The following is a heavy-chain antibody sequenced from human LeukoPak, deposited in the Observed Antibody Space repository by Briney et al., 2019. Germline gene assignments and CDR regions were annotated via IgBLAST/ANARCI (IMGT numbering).Heavy chain of an antibody. CDR1: GYTSTSYA. CDR2: INAGNGNT. CDR3: ARGSYDSSGYYWDWYFDL. J-gene: IGHJ2*01. Sequence: ASVKVSCKASGYTSTSYAMHWVRQAPGQRLEWMGWINAGNGNTKYSQKFQGRVTITRDTSASTAYMELSSLRSEDTAVYYCARGSYDSSGYYWDWYFDLWGRGTLVTVSS. D-gene: IGHD3-22*01. V-gene: IGHV1-3*01.